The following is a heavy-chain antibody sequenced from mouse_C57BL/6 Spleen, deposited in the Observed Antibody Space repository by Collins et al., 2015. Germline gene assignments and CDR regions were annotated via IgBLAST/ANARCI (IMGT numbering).Heavy chain of an antibody. J-gene: IGHJ4*01. V-gene: IGHV1-82*01. CDR2: IYPGNGDT. D-gene: IGHD1-1*01. Sequence: VQLQQSGPELVKPGASVKISCKASGYAFSSSWMNWVKQRPGKGLEWIGRIYPGNGDTNYNGKFKGKATLTADKSSSTAYMQLSSLTSEDSAVYFCARFITTPYYAMDYWGQGTSVTVSS. CDR3: ARFITTPYYAMDY. CDR1: GYAFSSSW.